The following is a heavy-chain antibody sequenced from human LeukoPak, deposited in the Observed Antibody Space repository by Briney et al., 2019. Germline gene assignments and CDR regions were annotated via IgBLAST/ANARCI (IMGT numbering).Heavy chain of an antibody. Sequence: GGSLKLSCAASGFIFSSYAMSWVRQAPGKGLEWVSTISRSDGSTYYADSVKGRFTISRDNSKNTLFLQMNSLEVEDTAVYYCAKGRERTDWYNFDYWGQGTLVTVSS. CDR1: GFIFSSYA. V-gene: IGHV3-23*01. D-gene: IGHD3-9*01. CDR2: ISRSDGST. CDR3: AKGRERTDWYNFDY. J-gene: IGHJ4*02.